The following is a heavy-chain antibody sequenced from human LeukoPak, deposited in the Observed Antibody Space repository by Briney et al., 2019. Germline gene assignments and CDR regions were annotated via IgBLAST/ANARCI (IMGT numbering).Heavy chain of an antibody. D-gene: IGHD1-14*01. Sequence: GESLKISCKGSGYSFTSYWIGWVRQMPGKGLEWMGIIYPGDSDTRYSPSFQGQVTISADKSISTAYLQWSSLKASDTAMYYCAGVGTGGYYYYGMDVWGQGTTVTVSS. CDR2: IYPGDSDT. V-gene: IGHV5-51*01. CDR1: GYSFTSYW. J-gene: IGHJ6*02. CDR3: AGVGTGGYYYYGMDV.